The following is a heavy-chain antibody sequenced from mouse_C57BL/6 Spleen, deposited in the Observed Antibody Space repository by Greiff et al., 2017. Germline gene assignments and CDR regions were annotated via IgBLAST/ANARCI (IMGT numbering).Heavy chain of an antibody. J-gene: IGHJ2*01. D-gene: IGHD4-1*01. CDR2: ISSGGDYI. CDR1: GFTFSSYA. Sequence: EVMLVESGEGLVKPGGSLKLSCAASGFTFSSYAMSWVRQTPEKRLEWVAYISSGGDYIYYADTVKCRFTISRDNARNTLYLQMRSLKSEDTAMYYCTRGSNWDDYFDYWGQGTTLTVSS. V-gene: IGHV5-9-1*02. CDR3: TRGSNWDDYFDY.